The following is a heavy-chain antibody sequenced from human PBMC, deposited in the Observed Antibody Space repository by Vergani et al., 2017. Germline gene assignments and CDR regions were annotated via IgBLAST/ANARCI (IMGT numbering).Heavy chain of an antibody. CDR1: GGSISSGDYY. CDR2: IYYSGST. CDR3: ARDISVGYYDSSGYLNAFDI. D-gene: IGHD3-22*01. J-gene: IGHJ3*02. Sequence: QVQLQESGPGLVKPSQTLSLTCTVSGGSISSGDYYWSWIRQPPGKGLEWIGYIYYSGSTYYNPSLKSRVTISVDTSKNQFSLKLSSVTAADTAVYYCARDISVGYYDSSGYLNAFDIWGQGTMVTVSS. V-gene: IGHV4-30-4*08.